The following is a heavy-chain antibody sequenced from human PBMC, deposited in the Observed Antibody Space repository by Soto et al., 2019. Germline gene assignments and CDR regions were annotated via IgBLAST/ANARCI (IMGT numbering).Heavy chain of an antibody. CDR2: VNPSSGGT. CDR1: GYTVIDYF. J-gene: IGHJ4*02. Sequence: ASVKVSCKSSGYTVIDYFIHWVRQAPGQGLEWMGCVNPSSGGTNYAQKFQGRVTMTKDTSVSTAYMDLSSLRSDDTAVYYCARGLRWRELDYWGQGTPVTVSS. V-gene: IGHV1-2*02. D-gene: IGHD2-21*01. CDR3: ARGLRWRELDY.